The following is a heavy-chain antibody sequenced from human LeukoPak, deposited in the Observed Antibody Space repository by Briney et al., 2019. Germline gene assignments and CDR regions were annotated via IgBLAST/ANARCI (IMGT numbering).Heavy chain of an antibody. CDR3: ARDGPSVYFDY. V-gene: IGHV4-4*07. J-gene: IGHJ4*02. CDR2: IYTSGST. CDR1: GGSISSYY. Sequence: SETLSLTCTVSGGSISSYYWSWIRQPAGKGLEWIGRIYTSGSTNYNPSLKSRVNISRDTSKKHFSLKLDSVTAADTAVYYCARDGPSVYFDYWGQGILVTVSS.